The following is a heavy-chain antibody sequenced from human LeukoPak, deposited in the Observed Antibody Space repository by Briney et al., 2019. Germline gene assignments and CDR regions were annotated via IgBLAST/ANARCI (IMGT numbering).Heavy chain of an antibody. CDR1: GFTFNSYG. J-gene: IGHJ6*04. CDR2: ISYDGSSK. D-gene: IGHD5-24*01. V-gene: IGHV3-30*18. CDR3: AKGQSDLDV. Sequence: PGGSLRLSCAASGFTFNSYGMHWVRRAPGKGLEWVTVISYDGSSKEYVDSVKGRFTISRDNSKNTLYLQMNSLRAEDTAVYYCAKGQSDLDVWGKGTTVTVSS.